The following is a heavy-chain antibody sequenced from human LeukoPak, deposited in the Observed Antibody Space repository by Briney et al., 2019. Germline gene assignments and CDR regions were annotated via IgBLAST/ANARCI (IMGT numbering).Heavy chain of an antibody. CDR2: INPNRGGT. V-gene: IGHV1-2*02. CDR3: ARDMGLYYDILTGYSPYYGMDV. Sequence: ASVKVSCKASGYTFTGYYMHWVRQAPGQGLEWMGWINPNRGGTNYAQKFQGRVTMTRDTSISTAYMELSRLRSDDTAVYYCARDMGLYYDILTGYSPYYGMDVWGQGTTATVSS. CDR1: GYTFTGYY. J-gene: IGHJ6*02. D-gene: IGHD3-9*01.